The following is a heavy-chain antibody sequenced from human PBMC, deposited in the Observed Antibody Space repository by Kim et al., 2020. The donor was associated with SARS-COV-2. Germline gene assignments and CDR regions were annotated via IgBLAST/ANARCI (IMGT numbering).Heavy chain of an antibody. CDR2: T. V-gene: IGHV4-59*01. CDR3: ARDGAAGPFDY. Sequence: TNYNPSLKSRVTISVDTSKNQFSLKLSSVTAADTAVYYCARDGAAGPFDYWGQGTLVTVSS. J-gene: IGHJ4*02. D-gene: IGHD3-16*01.